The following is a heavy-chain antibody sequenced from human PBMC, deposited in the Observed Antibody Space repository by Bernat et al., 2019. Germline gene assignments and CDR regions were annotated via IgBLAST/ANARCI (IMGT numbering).Heavy chain of an antibody. CDR2: INHSGST. J-gene: IGHJ3*02. CDR1: GGSFSGYY. D-gene: IGHD3-10*01. V-gene: IGHV4-34*01. CDR3: ADGSGTGDDAFDI. Sequence: QVQLQQWGAGMLKPSETLSLTCAVYGGSFSGYYWSWIRQPPGKGLEWIGEINHSGSTNYNPSLKSRVTISVDTSKNQFSLKLSSVTAADTAVYYCADGSGTGDDAFDIWGQGTMVTVSS.